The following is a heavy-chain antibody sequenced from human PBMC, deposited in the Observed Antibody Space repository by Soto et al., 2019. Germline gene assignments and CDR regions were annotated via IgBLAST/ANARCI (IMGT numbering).Heavy chain of an antibody. CDR1: GITSSASS. J-gene: IGHJ4*02. D-gene: IGHD3-22*01. V-gene: IGHV1-58*01. Sequence: QVQVEQSGPEVKNPGTSVKGSCRASGITSSASSVLWMRQARGQRLEWIGRIVVDSVDATYAQKFQERVSITWDVTTSTAYMEFRSLRSEHTPIYYCMAVYYDTSVIPFDHRGQGNLVTFSS. CDR3: MAVYYDTSVIPFDH. CDR2: IVVDSVDA.